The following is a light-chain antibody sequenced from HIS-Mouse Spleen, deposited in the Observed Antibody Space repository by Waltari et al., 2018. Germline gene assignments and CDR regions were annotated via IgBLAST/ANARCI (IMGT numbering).Light chain of an antibody. CDR1: QSVSSY. CDR2: DAS. Sequence: EIVLTQSPATLSLSPGERATLSCRASQSVSSYLAWYQQKPGQAPRFLIYDASNRATGIPARFSCSGSGTDFTLTISSLEPEDFAVYYCQQRSNWPTFGGGTKVEIK. CDR3: QQRSNWPT. J-gene: IGKJ4*01. V-gene: IGKV3-11*01.